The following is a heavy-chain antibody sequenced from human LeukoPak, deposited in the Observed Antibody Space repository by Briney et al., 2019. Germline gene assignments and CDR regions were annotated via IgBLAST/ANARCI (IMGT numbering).Heavy chain of an antibody. CDR1: GYTFTGYY. V-gene: IGHV1-2*02. J-gene: IGHJ4*02. CDR2: INPNSGDT. Sequence: ASVKVSCKASGYTFTGYYMHWVRHAPGQGLEWMVWINPNSGDTNYAQKLQGRVTMTRDTSISTAYMELSRLKSDDTAVYYCAASYDFWGGYLNHDYWGQGTLVTVSS. CDR3: AASYDFWGGYLNHDY. D-gene: IGHD3-3*01.